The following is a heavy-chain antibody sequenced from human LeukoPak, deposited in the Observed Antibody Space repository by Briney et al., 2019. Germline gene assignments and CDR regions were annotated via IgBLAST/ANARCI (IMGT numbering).Heavy chain of an antibody. V-gene: IGHV4-39*01. CDR1: GGSISSSSYY. CDR3: ARGDIVVVPADY. Sequence: SETLSLTSTVSGGSISSSSYYWGWIRQPPGKGLEWIGSIYYSGSTYYNPSLKSRVTISVDTSKNQFSLKLSSVTAADTAVYYCARGDIVVVPADYWGQGTLVTVSS. CDR2: IYYSGST. J-gene: IGHJ4*02. D-gene: IGHD2-2*01.